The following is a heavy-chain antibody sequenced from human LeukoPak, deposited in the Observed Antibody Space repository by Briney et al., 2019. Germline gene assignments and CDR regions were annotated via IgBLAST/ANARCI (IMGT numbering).Heavy chain of an antibody. CDR3: ASSSGWFDY. Sequence: GGSLRLSCAASGFTFSNYWMNWVRQAPGKGLEWVANIKQDGSNKYYADSVKGRFTISRDNSKNTLYLQMNSLRAEDTAVYYCASSSGWFDYWGQGTLVTVSS. CDR2: IKQDGSNK. CDR1: GFTFSNYW. D-gene: IGHD6-19*01. J-gene: IGHJ4*02. V-gene: IGHV3-7*01.